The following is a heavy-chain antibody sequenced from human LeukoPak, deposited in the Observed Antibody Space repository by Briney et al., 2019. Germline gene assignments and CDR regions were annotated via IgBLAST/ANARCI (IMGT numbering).Heavy chain of an antibody. Sequence: GGSLRLSCVASGFSVTTYAVHWVRQAPGMGLDWVAVMSYDGRDKYYADSVKGRFTISRDNSKNMLFLEMSSLRPGDTAIYYCARDGDTAIRGVNFDYWGRGTLVTVSS. CDR2: MSYDGRDK. D-gene: IGHD3-10*01. CDR1: GFSVTTYA. J-gene: IGHJ4*02. CDR3: ARDGDTAIRGVNFDY. V-gene: IGHV3-30*15.